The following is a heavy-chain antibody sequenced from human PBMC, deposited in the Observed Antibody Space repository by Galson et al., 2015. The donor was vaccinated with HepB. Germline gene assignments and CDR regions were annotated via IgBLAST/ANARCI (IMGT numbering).Heavy chain of an antibody. J-gene: IGHJ4*02. CDR3: ARDGKGGSSWPTGIDY. D-gene: IGHD6-13*01. CDR1: GYTFTSYA. Sequence: SVKVSCKASGYTFTSYAMHWVRQAPGQRLEWMGWINAGNGNTKYSQKFQGRVTITRDTSASTAYMELSSLRSEDTAVYYCARDGKGGSSWPTGIDYWGQGTLVTVPS. V-gene: IGHV1-3*01. CDR2: INAGNGNT.